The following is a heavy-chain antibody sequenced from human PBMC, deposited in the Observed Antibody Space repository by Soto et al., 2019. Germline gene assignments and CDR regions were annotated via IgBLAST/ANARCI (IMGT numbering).Heavy chain of an antibody. CDR3: ATYDFDGGSNRFDH. CDR1: GASIRNYF. J-gene: IGHJ5*02. Sequence: QVLLQESGPRLVKPSETLSLSCTISGASIRNYFWSWLRQPPGKGLEWIGQIYYSGSTNYNSSLKSRATISIDGSKSQFSLQLTSVTAADTAFYYCATYDFDGGSNRFDHWGQGSLVTGSS. CDR2: IYYSGST. D-gene: IGHD3-3*01. V-gene: IGHV4-59*12.